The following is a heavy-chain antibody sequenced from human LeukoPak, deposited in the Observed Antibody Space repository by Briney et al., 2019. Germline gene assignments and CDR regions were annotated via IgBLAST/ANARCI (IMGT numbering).Heavy chain of an antibody. CDR3: ARNTLAIAAAAFFDF. D-gene: IGHD6-13*01. Sequence: GGSLRLSCAASGFTFSSYGMNWVRQAPGKGLEWVSYISSSGSRIYYTASVKGRFTISRDNAKNSLYLQMNSLRVEDTALYYCARNTLAIAAAAFFDFWGQGTLVTVSS. J-gene: IGHJ4*02. CDR1: GFTFSSYG. CDR2: ISSSGSRI. V-gene: IGHV3-48*03.